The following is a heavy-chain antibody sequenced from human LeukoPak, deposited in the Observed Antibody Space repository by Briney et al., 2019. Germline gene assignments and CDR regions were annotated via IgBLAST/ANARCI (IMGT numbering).Heavy chain of an antibody. CDR2: IYSGGST. D-gene: IGHD1-14*01. V-gene: IGHV3-53*01. CDR3: ARGDRNSYYYMDV. J-gene: IGHJ6*03. Sequence: GGSLRLSCAASGLTVSSNYMSWVRQAPGKGLEWVSVIYSGGSTYYADSVKGRFTISRDKSKKTLSLQMNSLRAEDTAVYYCARGDRNSYYYMDVWGKGTTVTVSS. CDR1: GLTVSSNY.